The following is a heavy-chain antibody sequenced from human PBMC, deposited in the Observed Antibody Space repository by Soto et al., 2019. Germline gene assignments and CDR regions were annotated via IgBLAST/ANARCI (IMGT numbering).Heavy chain of an antibody. CDR1: GFTFSSYA. J-gene: IGHJ6*02. D-gene: IGHD2-2*01. V-gene: IGHV3-23*01. CDR3: AKDGTGVVPAPYGMDV. CDR2: ISGSGGST. Sequence: GSLRLSCAASGFTFSSYAMSWVRQAPGKGLEWVSAISGSGGSTYYADSVKGRFTISRDNSKNTLYLQMNSLRAEDTAVYYCAKDGTGVVPAPYGMDVWGQGTTVTVSS.